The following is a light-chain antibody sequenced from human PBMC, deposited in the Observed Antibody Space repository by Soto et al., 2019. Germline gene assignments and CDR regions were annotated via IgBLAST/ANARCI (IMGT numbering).Light chain of an antibody. CDR1: SGSVSTSYY. V-gene: IGLV8-61*01. CDR2: NTN. Sequence: QTVVTQEPSFSVSPGGTVTLTCGLTSGSVSTSYYPNWYQQTPGQAPRTLIYNTNTRSSGVPDRFSGSILGNKAALTITGAQAEDESDYYCVLYMGSGIWAFGGGTKLTVL. CDR3: VLYMGSGIWA. J-gene: IGLJ2*01.